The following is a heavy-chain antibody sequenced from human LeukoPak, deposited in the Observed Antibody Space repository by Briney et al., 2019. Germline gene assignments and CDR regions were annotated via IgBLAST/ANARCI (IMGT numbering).Heavy chain of an antibody. CDR2: VHYSGSS. J-gene: IGHJ3*02. CDR3: ARRRGSGTQLWKYDAFDI. V-gene: IGHV4-59*01. Sequence: SETLSLTCTVSGDSISSYYCSWIRQSPGKGLEWIGYVHYSGSSDYNPSLRSRVTISVDTSKNQFSLNLRSVTAADTAVYYCARRRGSGTQLWKYDAFDIWGQGTLVTVSS. D-gene: IGHD5-18*01. CDR1: GDSISSYY.